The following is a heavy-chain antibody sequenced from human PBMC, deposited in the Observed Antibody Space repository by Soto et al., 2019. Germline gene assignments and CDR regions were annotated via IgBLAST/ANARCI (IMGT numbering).Heavy chain of an antibody. CDR3: ARGLITGSHYSGGWYYFDS. CDR2: IYHSGST. Sequence: PSETLSLTCAVSGGSISSGGYSWSWIRQPPGKGLEWIGYIYHSGSTYYNPSLKSRVTISVDRSKNQFSLELSSVTAADTAVYYCARGLITGSHYSGGWYYFDSWGQGTQVTVSS. J-gene: IGHJ4*02. V-gene: IGHV4-30-2*01. CDR1: GGSISSGGYS. D-gene: IGHD6-19*01.